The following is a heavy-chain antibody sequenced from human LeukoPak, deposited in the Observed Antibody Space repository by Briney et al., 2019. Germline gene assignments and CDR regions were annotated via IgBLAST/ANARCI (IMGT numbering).Heavy chain of an antibody. Sequence: SETLSLTCTVSGGSISSYYWSWIRQPPGKGLEWIGYIYYSGSTYYNPSLKSRVTISVDTSKNQFSLKLSSVTAADTAVYYCARVLTPPYFDYWGQGTLVTVSS. CDR2: IYYSGST. CDR3: ARVLTPPYFDY. V-gene: IGHV4-59*12. CDR1: GGSISSYY. D-gene: IGHD3-9*01. J-gene: IGHJ4*02.